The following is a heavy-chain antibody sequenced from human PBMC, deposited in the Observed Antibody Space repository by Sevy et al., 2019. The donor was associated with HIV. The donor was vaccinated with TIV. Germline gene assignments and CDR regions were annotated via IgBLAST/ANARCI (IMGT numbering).Heavy chain of an antibody. CDR3: ARDQGEPDFDY. J-gene: IGHJ4*02. CDR2: ISSSSYI. D-gene: IGHD3-16*01. V-gene: IGHV3-21*01. CDR1: GFTFSSYS. Sequence: GGSLRLSCAASGFTFSSYSMNWVRQAPGKGLEWVSSISSSSYIYYADSVKGRFTISRDNAKNSLYLQMNSLRAEDTAVYYCARDQGEPDFDYWGQGTLVTVSS.